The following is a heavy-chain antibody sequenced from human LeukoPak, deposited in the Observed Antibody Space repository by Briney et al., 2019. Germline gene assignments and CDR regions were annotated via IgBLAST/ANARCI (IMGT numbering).Heavy chain of an antibody. V-gene: IGHV3-21*01. J-gene: IGHJ4*02. D-gene: IGHD1-26*01. CDR2: ISSSSSYI. Sequence: GGSLRLSCAASGFTFSSYSMNWVRQAPGKGLEWVSSISSSSSYIYYADSVKGRFTISRDNAKNSLYLQMNSLRAEDTAVYYCARDGDPHSGSYTTHDYWGQGTLVTVSP. CDR1: GFTFSSYS. CDR3: ARDGDPHSGSYTTHDY.